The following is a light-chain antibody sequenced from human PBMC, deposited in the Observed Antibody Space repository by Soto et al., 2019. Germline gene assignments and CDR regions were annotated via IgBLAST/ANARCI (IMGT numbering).Light chain of an antibody. V-gene: IGLV1-40*01. CDR1: SSNIGAGYD. CDR2: GNS. CDR3: QSYDSSLSRSRV. J-gene: IGLJ2*01. Sequence: QPVLTQPPSVSGAPGQRVTISCTGSSSNIGAGYDVHWYQQLPGTAPKLLIYGNSNRPSGVPDRFSGSKSGTSASLAITGLQAEDEADYYCQSYDSSLSRSRVFGGGTKLTVL.